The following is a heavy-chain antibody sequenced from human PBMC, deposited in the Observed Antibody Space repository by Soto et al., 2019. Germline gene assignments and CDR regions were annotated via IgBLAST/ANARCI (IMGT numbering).Heavy chain of an antibody. V-gene: IGHV4-31*03. Sequence: SETLSLTCTVSGGSISSGGYYWSWIRQHPGKGLEWIGYIYYSGSTYYNPSLKSRVTISVDTSKNQFSLKLSSVTAADTAVYYCARGPLNYYGSGSYSMFTNYFDYWGQGTLVTVSS. CDR2: IYYSGST. D-gene: IGHD3-10*01. J-gene: IGHJ4*02. CDR1: GGSISSGGYY. CDR3: ARGPLNYYGSGSYSMFTNYFDY.